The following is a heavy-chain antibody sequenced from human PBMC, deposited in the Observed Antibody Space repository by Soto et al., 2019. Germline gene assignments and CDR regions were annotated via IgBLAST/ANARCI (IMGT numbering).Heavy chain of an antibody. CDR2: IYYSGST. Sequence: PSETLSLTCTVSGGSISSYYWSWIRQPPGKGLEWIGYIYYSGSTNYNPSLKSRVTISVDTSKNQFSLKLSSVTAADTAVYYCARDLSAAGAYYFEYWGQGTLVTVSS. D-gene: IGHD6-13*01. V-gene: IGHV4-59*01. J-gene: IGHJ4*02. CDR3: ARDLSAAGAYYFEY. CDR1: GGSISSYY.